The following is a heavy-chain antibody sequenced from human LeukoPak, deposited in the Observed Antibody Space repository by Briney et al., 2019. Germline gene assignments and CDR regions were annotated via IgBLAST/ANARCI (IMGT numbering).Heavy chain of an antibody. CDR1: GFTFDDYA. V-gene: IGHV3-43*02. Sequence: GGSLRLSYAASGFTFDDYAMHWVRQAPGKGLEWVSLISGDGGSTYYADSVKGRFTISRDNSKNSLYLQMNSLRTEDTALYYCAKGAWEWLAPGGRMDVWGQGTTVTVSS. J-gene: IGHJ6*02. CDR3: AKGAWEWLAPGGRMDV. D-gene: IGHD6-19*01. CDR2: ISGDGGST.